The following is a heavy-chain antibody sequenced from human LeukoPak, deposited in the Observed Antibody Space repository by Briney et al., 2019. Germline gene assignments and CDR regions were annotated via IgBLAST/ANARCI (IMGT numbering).Heavy chain of an antibody. V-gene: IGHV1-2*02. Sequence: GASVKVSCKASGYTFTGYYMHWVRQAPGQGLEWMGWINPNSGGTNYAQKFQGRVTMTRDTSISTAYMELSRLRSDDTAVYYCARDRDGSYDYYYYMDVWGKGTTVTVSS. CDR3: ARDRDGSYDYYYYMDV. J-gene: IGHJ6*03. CDR1: GYTFTGYY. D-gene: IGHD5-24*01. CDR2: INPNSGGT.